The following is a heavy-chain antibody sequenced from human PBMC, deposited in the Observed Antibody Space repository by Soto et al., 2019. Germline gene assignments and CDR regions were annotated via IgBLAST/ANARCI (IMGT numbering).Heavy chain of an antibody. CDR3: ARDGSEGEHIVATKSSRPTRYYYYYGMDV. CDR1: GGTFSSYA. CDR2: IIPIFGTA. J-gene: IGHJ6*01. V-gene: IGHV1-69*13. D-gene: IGHD5-12*01. Sequence: ASVKVSCKASGGTFSSYAISWVRQAPGQGLEWMGGIIPIFGTANYAQKFQGRVTFTADESTSTAYMELSSLRSEDTAVYYCARDGSEGEHIVATKSSRPTRYYYYYGMDVWGQGPTVTVYS.